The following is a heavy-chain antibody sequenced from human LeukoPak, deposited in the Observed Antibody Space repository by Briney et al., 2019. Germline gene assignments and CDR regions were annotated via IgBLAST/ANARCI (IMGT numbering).Heavy chain of an antibody. D-gene: IGHD6-19*01. Sequence: PGGSLRLSCAASGFTFSNYWMNCVRQAPGKGLEWVANIKQDGSAKYHVDSVKGRFTISRDNAKNSLYLQMNSLGAEDTAVYYCARTIREQWLTIDYWGQGTLVTFSS. CDR1: GFTFSNYW. CDR3: ARTIREQWLTIDY. CDR2: IKQDGSAK. V-gene: IGHV3-7*04. J-gene: IGHJ4*02.